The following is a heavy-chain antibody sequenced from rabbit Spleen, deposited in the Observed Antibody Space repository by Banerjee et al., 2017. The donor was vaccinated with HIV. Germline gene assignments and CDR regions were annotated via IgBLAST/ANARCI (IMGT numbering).Heavy chain of an antibody. CDR1: GFDFSRYY. Sequence: RLKETGGGLVQPGGSLTLSCKASGFDFSRYYMSWVRQAPGKGLEWIGIIYAGKGTTYYATWVNGRFTISSHNAQNTLYLQLNSLTAADTATYFCVRGASGTGYYSLWGQGTLVTVS. J-gene: IGHJ3*01. D-gene: IGHD1-1*01. V-gene: IGHV1S7*01. CDR3: VRGASGTGYYSL. CDR2: IYAGKGTT.